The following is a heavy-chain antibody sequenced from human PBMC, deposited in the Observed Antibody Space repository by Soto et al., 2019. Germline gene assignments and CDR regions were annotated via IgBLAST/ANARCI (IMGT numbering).Heavy chain of an antibody. CDR3: ARAFAGMVRGVSPFDP. CDR1: GYTFTSYA. D-gene: IGHD3-10*01. CDR2: INAGNGNT. Sequence: ASVKVSCKASGYTFTSYAMHWVRQGPGQRLEWMGWINAGNGNTKYSQKFQGRVTITRDTSASTAYMELSSLRSEDTAVYYCARAFAGMVRGVSPFDPWGQGTLVTVSS. V-gene: IGHV1-3*01. J-gene: IGHJ5*02.